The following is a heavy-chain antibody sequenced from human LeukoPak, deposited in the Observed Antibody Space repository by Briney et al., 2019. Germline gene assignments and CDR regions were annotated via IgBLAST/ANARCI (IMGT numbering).Heavy chain of an antibody. D-gene: IGHD5-18*01. CDR3: ARHLSGVTGYTYGRGIDY. V-gene: IGHV3-7*01. CDR1: GFTFSRND. Sequence: PGGSLRLSCAASGFTFSRNDMSWVRQAPGKGLEWVANIKKDGSEKYSVDSVKGRFTISGDNAKTSLYLQMNTLRAEDTAVYYCARHLSGVTGYTYGRGIDYWGQGTLVTVSS. CDR2: IKKDGSEK. J-gene: IGHJ4*02.